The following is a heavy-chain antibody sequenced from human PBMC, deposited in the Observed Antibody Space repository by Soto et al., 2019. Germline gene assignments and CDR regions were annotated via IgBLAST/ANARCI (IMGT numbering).Heavy chain of an antibody. D-gene: IGHD7-27*01. CDR1: GFTFSSYA. J-gene: IGHJ4*02. CDR2: ISGSGDST. CDR3: AKRAWGSFYFDY. Sequence: EVPLLESGGGLVQPGGSLRLSCAASGFTFSSYAMSWVRQAPGKGLEWVSVISGSGDSTYYADSVKGRFTISRDNSKNTLYLQMNSLRAEDTALYYCAKRAWGSFYFDYWGQGTLVTVSS. V-gene: IGHV3-23*01.